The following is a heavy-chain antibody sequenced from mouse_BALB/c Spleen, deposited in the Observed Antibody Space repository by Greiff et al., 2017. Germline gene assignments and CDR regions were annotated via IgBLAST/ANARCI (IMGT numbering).Heavy chain of an antibody. CDR2: IYPGSGST. J-gene: IGHJ4*01. Sequence: LQQPGSELVRPGASVKLSCKASGYTFTSYWMHWVKQRHGQGLEWIGNIYPGSGSTNYDEKFKSKGTLTVDTSSSTAYMHLSSLTSEDSAVYFGTREDSSGYVWAMDYWGQGTSVTVSS. D-gene: IGHD3-2*01. V-gene: IGHV1S22*01. CDR3: TREDSSGYVWAMDY. CDR1: GYTFTSYW.